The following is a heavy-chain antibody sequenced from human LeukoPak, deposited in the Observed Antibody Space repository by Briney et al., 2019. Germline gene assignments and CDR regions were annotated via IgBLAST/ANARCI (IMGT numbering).Heavy chain of an antibody. D-gene: IGHD1-26*01. CDR3: AKDKTSGTYFDY. CDR2: ISNSGGST. V-gene: IGHV3-23*01. Sequence: GGSLRLSCAASGFTFSTYDMSWVRQAPGKGLEWVSAISNSGGSTYHADSVKGRFTISRDNSKNTLYLQMNSLRAEDTAVYYCAKDKTSGTYFDYWGQGTLVTVSS. CDR1: GFTFSTYD. J-gene: IGHJ4*02.